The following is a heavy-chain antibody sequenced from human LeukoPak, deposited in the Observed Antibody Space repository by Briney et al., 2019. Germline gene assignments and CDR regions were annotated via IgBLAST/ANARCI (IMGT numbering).Heavy chain of an antibody. D-gene: IGHD5-18*01. V-gene: IGHV4-31*03. CDR2: IYYSGST. CDR3: ARALGMVDTAIAR. Sequence: SETLSLTCTVSGGSISSGGYYWSWIRQHPGKGLEWIGYIYYSGSTYYNPSLKSRVTISVDTSKNQFSLKLSSVTAADTAVYHCARALGMVDTAIARWGQGTLVTVSS. J-gene: IGHJ4*02. CDR1: GGSISSGGYY.